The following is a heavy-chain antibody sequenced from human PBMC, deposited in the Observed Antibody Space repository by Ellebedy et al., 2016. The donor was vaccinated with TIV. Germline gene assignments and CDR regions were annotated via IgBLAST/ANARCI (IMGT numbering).Heavy chain of an antibody. CDR1: GGSISSYY. J-gene: IGHJ6*02. V-gene: IGHV4-59*08. CDR2: IYYSGST. CDR3: GGYYYGSYYYGMDV. D-gene: IGHD3-10*01. Sequence: MPGGSLRLSCTVSGGSISSYYWSWIRQPPGKGLEWIGYIYYSGSTNYNPSLKSRVTISVDTSKNQFSLKLSSVTAADTAVYYCGGYYYGSYYYGMDVWGQGTTVTVSS.